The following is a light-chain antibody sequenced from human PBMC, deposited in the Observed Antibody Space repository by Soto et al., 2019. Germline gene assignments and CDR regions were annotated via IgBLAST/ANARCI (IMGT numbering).Light chain of an antibody. CDR2: DVS. CDR1: SSDVGGYNY. V-gene: IGLV2-11*01. CDR3: CSYAGNSVV. J-gene: IGLJ2*01. Sequence: QSALTQPRSVSGSPGQSVTISCTGTSSDVGGYNYVSWYQQRPGKAPKFMIYDVSKRPSGVPDRFSGSKSGNTASLTISGLQAEDEADYYCCSYAGNSVVFGGGTKLTVL.